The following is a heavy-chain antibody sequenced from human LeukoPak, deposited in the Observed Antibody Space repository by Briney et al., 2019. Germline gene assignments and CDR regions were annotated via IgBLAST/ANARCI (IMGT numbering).Heavy chain of an antibody. D-gene: IGHD4-17*01. J-gene: IGHJ4*02. CDR1: GFTFSSYD. V-gene: IGHV3-48*03. CDR2: ISSTGLTI. Sequence: GGSLRLSCAASGFTFSSYDLNWVRQAPGKGLEWISYISSTGLTIHYADSVKGRFTISRDNAKNSLFVQVNSLRAEDTAVYYCARVHTSVTTLDSWGQGTLVTVSS. CDR3: ARVHTSVTTLDS.